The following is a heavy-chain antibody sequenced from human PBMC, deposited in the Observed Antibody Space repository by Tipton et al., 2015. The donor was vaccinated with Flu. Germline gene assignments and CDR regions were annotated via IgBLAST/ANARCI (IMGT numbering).Heavy chain of an antibody. Sequence: SLRLSCTASGFTFDDYGMHWVRQAPGKGLEWVSGINWNSGTTAYADSVRGRFTISRDNAKNSLLLQMDSLRPEDTALYYCVKDAPSTTRFYFDFWGQGTQVTVSS. D-gene: IGHD1-1*01. J-gene: IGHJ4*02. V-gene: IGHV3-9*01. CDR2: INWNSGTT. CDR3: VKDAPSTTRFYFDF. CDR1: GFTFDDYG.